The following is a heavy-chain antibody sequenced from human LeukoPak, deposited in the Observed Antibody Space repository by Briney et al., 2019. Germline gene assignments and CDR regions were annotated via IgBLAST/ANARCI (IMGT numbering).Heavy chain of an antibody. CDR3: ARGPVTIFGVVIDEAYYFDY. J-gene: IGHJ4*02. Sequence: PGGSLRLSCAASGFTFSSYGMRWVRQAPGKGLEWVSAITATSSSTHDADSVQGRFTISRDNSKNTLYLQMNSLRPEDTAIYYCARGPVTIFGVVIDEAYYFDYWGPGTLVTVSS. D-gene: IGHD3-3*01. CDR1: GFTFSSYG. CDR2: ITATSSST. V-gene: IGHV3-23*01.